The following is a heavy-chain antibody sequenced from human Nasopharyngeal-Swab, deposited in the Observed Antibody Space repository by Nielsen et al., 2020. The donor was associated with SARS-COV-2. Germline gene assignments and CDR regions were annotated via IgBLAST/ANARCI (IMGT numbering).Heavy chain of an antibody. Sequence: GESLKISYGASGFNFSNAWMSWVRHAPGKGLAWVGRIGDKDHNYATTYGASVQGRFTISRDDSKNTAFLQMDSLKTEDTALYYCTTDFYFDYWGQGTLVTVSS. CDR1: GFNFSNAW. CDR2: IGDKDHNYAT. CDR3: TTDFYFDY. V-gene: IGHV3-73*01. J-gene: IGHJ4*02.